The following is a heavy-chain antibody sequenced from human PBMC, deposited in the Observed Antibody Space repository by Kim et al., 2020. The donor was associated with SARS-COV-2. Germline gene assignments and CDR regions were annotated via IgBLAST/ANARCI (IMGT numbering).Heavy chain of an antibody. D-gene: IGHD3-10*01. CDR3: AKDVLLWFFFDY. Sequence: GGSLRLSCAASGFTFSSYAMSWVRQAPGKGLEWVSAISGSGGSTYYADSVKGRFTISRDTSKNTLYLQMNSLRAEDTAVYYCAKDVLLWFFFDYWGQGTLVTVSS. CDR1: GFTFSSYA. J-gene: IGHJ4*02. V-gene: IGHV3-23*01. CDR2: ISGSGGST.